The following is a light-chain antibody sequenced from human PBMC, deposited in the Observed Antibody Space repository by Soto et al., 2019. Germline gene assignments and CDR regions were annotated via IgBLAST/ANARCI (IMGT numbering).Light chain of an antibody. CDR1: QSVRSN. Sequence: EIVLTQSPATLSVSPGERATLSCRASQSVRSNLAWYQQKPGQSPRLLIFGASTRATNIPARFSGSGSGTEFTLTISSLQSEDCAVYYCQQYINWPPLTFGGGTKVEIK. V-gene: IGKV3-15*01. CDR2: GAS. CDR3: QQYINWPPLT. J-gene: IGKJ4*01.